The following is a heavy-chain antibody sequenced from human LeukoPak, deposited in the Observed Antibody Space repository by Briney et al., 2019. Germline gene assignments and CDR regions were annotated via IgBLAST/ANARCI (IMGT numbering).Heavy chain of an antibody. J-gene: IGHJ6*03. CDR2: ISGYNGNT. CDR1: GYTFTSYN. V-gene: IGHV1-18*01. D-gene: IGHD6-13*01. CDR3: ARRTGVSSSYFVSYYYYMDV. Sequence: ASVKVSCKASGYTFTSYNINWVRQAPGQGLEWMGWISGYNGNTNYAQKLQGRVTMTTDASTSTAYMELRSLRSDDTAVYYCARRTGVSSSYFVSYYYYMDVWGKGTTVTISS.